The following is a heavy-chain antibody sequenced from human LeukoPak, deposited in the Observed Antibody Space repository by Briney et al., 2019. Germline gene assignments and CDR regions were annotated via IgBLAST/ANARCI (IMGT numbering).Heavy chain of an antibody. CDR3: TASFGP. Sequence: PGGSLRLSCAASGFTFSKAWMTWVRQAPGKGLEWVGRIKSNNDGGTTDYGAPVKGRITISRDDSKNTLHLQMNSLKTDDTAVYYCTASFGPWGQGTLVTVSS. CDR2: IKSNNDGGTT. V-gene: IGHV3-15*01. CDR1: GFTFSKAW. J-gene: IGHJ5*02.